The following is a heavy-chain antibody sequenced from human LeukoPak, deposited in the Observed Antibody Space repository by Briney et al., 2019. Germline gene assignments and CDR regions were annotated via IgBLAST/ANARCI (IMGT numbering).Heavy chain of an antibody. CDR3: ARDMAYHDMLTGYEVSRFFDY. V-gene: IGHV3-53*01. J-gene: IGHJ4*02. CDR2: IYAGGGT. CDR1: GLTVSTNY. Sequence: GGSLRLSCAASGLTVSTNYMRWIRQAPGKGLEWVSLIYAGGGTAYADSVKGRFTISRDNSKNTLYLQMNYARAEDTAVYYCARDMAYHDMLTGYEVSRFFDYWGQGTLVTVSS. D-gene: IGHD3-9*01.